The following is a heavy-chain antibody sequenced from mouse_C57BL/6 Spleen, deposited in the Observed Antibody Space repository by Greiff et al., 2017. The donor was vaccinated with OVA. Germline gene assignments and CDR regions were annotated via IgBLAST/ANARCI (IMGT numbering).Heavy chain of an antibody. CDR2: IYPGDGDT. Sequence: QVQLKQSGPELVKPGASVKISCKASGYAFSSSWMNWVKQRPGKGLEWIGRIYPGDGDTNYNGKFKGKATLTADKSSSTAYMQLSSLTSEDSAVYFCARGDSSGYGAYWGQGTLVTVSA. V-gene: IGHV1-82*01. CDR3: ARGDSSGYGAY. J-gene: IGHJ3*01. D-gene: IGHD3-2*02. CDR1: GYAFSSSW.